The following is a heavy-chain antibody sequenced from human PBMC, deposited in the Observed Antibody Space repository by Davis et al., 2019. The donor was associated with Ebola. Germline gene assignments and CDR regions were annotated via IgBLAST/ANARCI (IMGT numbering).Heavy chain of an antibody. CDR2: ISGSGGST. D-gene: IGHD3-10*01. CDR1: GFTFSSYA. Sequence: GGSLRLSCAASGFTFSSYAMSWVRQAPGKGLEWVSAISGSGGSTYYADSVKGRFTISRDNSKNTLYLQMNSLRAEDTAVYYCARGGGYYYYYGMDVWGQGTTVTVSS. J-gene: IGHJ6*02. CDR3: ARGGGYYYYYGMDV. V-gene: IGHV3-23*01.